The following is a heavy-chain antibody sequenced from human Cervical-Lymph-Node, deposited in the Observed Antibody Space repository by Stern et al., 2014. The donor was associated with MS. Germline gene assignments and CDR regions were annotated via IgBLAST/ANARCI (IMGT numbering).Heavy chain of an antibody. CDR1: GGSISSSSYY. J-gene: IGHJ5*02. D-gene: IGHD2-8*02. CDR2: IYYSGTP. V-gene: IGHV4-39*01. Sequence: MQLVESGPGLVKPSETLSLTCTVSGGSISSSSYYWGWIRQPPGKGLEWIGSIYYSGTPYPNPPLKSRSTISVDTSKTHFPLKLSSVTAADTAVYYCARHDILVANWFDPWGQGTLVTVSS. CDR3: ARHDILVANWFDP.